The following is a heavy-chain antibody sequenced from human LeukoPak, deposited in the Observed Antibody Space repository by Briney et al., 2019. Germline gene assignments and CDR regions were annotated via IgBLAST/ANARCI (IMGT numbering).Heavy chain of an antibody. Sequence: PSETLSLTCAVYGGSFSGYYWSWIRQPPGKGLEWIGEINHSGSTNYNPSLKSRVTISVDTSKNQFSLKLSSVTAADTAVYYCARVGGYCSSTSCFHWNNWFDPWGQGTLVTVSS. D-gene: IGHD2-2*01. CDR2: INHSGST. CDR1: GGSFSGYY. J-gene: IGHJ5*02. CDR3: ARVGGYCSSTSCFHWNNWFDP. V-gene: IGHV4-34*01.